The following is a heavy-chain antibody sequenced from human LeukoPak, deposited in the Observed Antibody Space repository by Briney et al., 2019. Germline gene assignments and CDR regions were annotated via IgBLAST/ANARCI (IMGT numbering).Heavy chain of an antibody. Sequence: SETLSLTCTVSGGSISSSSYYWGWIRQPPGKGLEWIGSIYYSGSTYYNPSLKSRVTISVDTSKNQFSLKLSSVTAADTAVYYCARQATVEMAFHYWGQGTLVTVSS. CDR2: IYYSGST. D-gene: IGHD5-24*01. CDR3: ARQATVEMAFHY. V-gene: IGHV4-39*01. CDR1: GGSISSSSYY. J-gene: IGHJ4*02.